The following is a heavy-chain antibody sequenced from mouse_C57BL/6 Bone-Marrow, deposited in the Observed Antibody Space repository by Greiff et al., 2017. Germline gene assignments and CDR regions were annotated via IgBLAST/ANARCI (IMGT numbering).Heavy chain of an antibody. CDR3: ARFTTVVASYWYFDV. D-gene: IGHD1-1*01. CDR2: INPYNGGT. CDR1: GYTFTDYY. V-gene: IGHV1-19*01. J-gene: IGHJ1*03. Sequence: VQLQQSGPVLVKPGASVKMSCKASGYTFTDYYMNWVKQSHGKSLEWIGVINPYNGGTSYNQKFKGKATLTVDKSSSTAYMELNSLTSEDSAVYYCARFTTVVASYWYFDVWGTGTTVTVSS.